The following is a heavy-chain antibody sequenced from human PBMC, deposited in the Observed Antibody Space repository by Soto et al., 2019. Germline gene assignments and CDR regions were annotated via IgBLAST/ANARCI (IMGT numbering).Heavy chain of an antibody. Sequence: SQTLSLTCAISGDGVSSNSAAWNWIRQSPSRGLEWLGRTYYRSQWLNDYADSVKSRITIKPDTSKNQFSLELDSVTPEDTAVSYCDRETGHYHDSSGPFDYWGLGTLVTVSS. J-gene: IGHJ4*02. D-gene: IGHD3-22*01. CDR1: GDGVSSNSAA. V-gene: IGHV6-1*01. CDR3: DRETGHYHDSSGPFDY. CDR2: TYYRSQWLN.